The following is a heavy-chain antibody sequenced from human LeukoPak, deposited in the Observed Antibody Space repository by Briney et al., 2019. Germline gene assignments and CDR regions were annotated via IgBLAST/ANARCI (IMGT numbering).Heavy chain of an antibody. D-gene: IGHD4-17*01. CDR2: IYYSGST. CDR3: AVSSDYGAGHFDY. V-gene: IGHV4-59*01. J-gene: IGHJ4*02. CDR1: GGSISSYY. Sequence: SETLSLTCTVSGGSISSYYWSWIRQPPGNGLEWIGYIYYSGSTNYNPSLKSRVTISVDTPKNQFSLKLSSVTAADTAVYYCAVSSDYGAGHFDYWGQGTLVTVSS.